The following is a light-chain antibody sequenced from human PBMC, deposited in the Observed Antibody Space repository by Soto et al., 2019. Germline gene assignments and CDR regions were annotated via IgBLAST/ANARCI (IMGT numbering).Light chain of an antibody. V-gene: IGKV1-27*01. CDR1: QGISNY. J-gene: IGKJ5*01. CDR2: AAS. Sequence: DIQMTQSPSSLSASVGDRVTITCRASQGISNYLAWYQQKPGKVPKLLIYAASTLQSGVPSRFSGSGSGTHFTFTISSLQTEDIGTYYCQQYDILPITFGRGTRLEIK. CDR3: QQYDILPIT.